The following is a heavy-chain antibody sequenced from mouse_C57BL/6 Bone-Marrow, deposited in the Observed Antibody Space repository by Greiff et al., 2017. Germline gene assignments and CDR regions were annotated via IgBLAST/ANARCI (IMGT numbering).Heavy chain of an antibody. Sequence: DVKLVESGGGLVKPGGSLKLSCAASGFTFSSYAMSWVRQTPETRLEWVATISDGGSYTYYPDNVKGRFTISRDNAKNNLYLQMSHLKSEDTAMYYCAREGITTVVASYAMDYWGQGTSVTVSS. D-gene: IGHD1-1*01. CDR1: GFTFSSYA. CDR3: AREGITTVVASYAMDY. V-gene: IGHV5-4*01. CDR2: ISDGGSYT. J-gene: IGHJ4*01.